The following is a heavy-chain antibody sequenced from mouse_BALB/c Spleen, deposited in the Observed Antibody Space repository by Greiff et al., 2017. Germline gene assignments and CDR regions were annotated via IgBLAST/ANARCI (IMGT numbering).Heavy chain of an antibody. D-gene: IGHD1-1*01. V-gene: IGHV5-6-3*01. CDR2: INSNGGST. CDR3: ARNYGSRYYAMDY. CDR1: GFTFSSYG. J-gene: IGHJ4*01. Sequence: EVKLEESGGGLVQPGGSLKLSCAASGFTFSSYGMYWVRQTPDKRLELVATINSNGGSTYYPDSVKGRFTISRDNAKNTLYLQMSSLKSEDTALYYCARNYGSRYYAMDYWGQGTSVTVSA.